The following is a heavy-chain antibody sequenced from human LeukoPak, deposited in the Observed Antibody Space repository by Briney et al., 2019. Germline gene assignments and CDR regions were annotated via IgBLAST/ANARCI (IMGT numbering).Heavy chain of an antibody. CDR1: GYSFTTYW. V-gene: IGHV5-51*01. CDR2: IYPDDSDS. J-gene: IGHJ5*02. Sequence: GESLKISCETSGYSFTTYWIGWVRQMPGTGLEWVGAIYPDDSDSRYSPSFQGRVVISADRSIRTAYLQWNSLKTSDTAMYYCVRQRGSSGTINHFDPWGQGTLVTVSP. CDR3: VRQRGSSGTINHFDP. D-gene: IGHD3-10*01.